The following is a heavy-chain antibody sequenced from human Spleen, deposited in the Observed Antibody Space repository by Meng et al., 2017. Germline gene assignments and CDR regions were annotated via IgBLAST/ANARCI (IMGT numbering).Heavy chain of an antibody. V-gene: IGHV4-61*02. J-gene: IGHJ4*02. CDR1: GGSISSGNYY. CDR2: MYITGST. D-gene: IGHD2-15*01. Sequence: LRLSCTVSGGSISSGNYYWSWIRQPAGKGLEWIGRMYITGSTNYSPSLKSRVTISVDTSKNQFSLQLSSVTAADTAVYYCAREGCGGGSCYPFNYWGQGTLGTVSS. CDR3: AREGCGGGSCYPFNY.